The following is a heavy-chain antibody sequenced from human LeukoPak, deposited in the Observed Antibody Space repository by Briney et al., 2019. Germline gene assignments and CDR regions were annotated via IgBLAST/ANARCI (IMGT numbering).Heavy chain of an antibody. V-gene: IGHV3-53*01. CDR2: IYSDGRT. Sequence: LKPSSAGTGRAESSNDTRWVRKNPGKGLEWVSVIYSDGRTYYADSVKGRFTISRDNSKNTLYLQMNNLRAEDTALYYCASLGAAGTDYWGQGTLVTVSS. CDR3: ASLGAAGTDY. CDR1: GRAESSND. J-gene: IGHJ4*02. D-gene: IGHD6-13*01.